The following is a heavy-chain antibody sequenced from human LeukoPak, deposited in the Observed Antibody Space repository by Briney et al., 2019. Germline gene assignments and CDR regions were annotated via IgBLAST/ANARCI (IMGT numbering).Heavy chain of an antibody. V-gene: IGHV3-74*01. CDR1: GFTCSDYW. CDR3: ARDEGGVTVTTSGGPRGMDV. CDR2: VNSDGSTT. D-gene: IGHD4-17*01. Sequence: TGGSLRLSCAASGFTCSDYWMHWVRQAPGKGLVWVSRVNSDGSTTSYADSVKGRFSISRDNSKNTLYLQMNRLRAEDTAVYYRARDEGGVTVTTSGGPRGMDVWGQGTTVTVSS. J-gene: IGHJ6*02.